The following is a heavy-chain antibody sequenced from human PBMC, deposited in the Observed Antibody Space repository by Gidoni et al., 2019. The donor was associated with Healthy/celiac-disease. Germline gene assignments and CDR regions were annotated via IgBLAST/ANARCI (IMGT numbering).Heavy chain of an antibody. CDR1: GFTFSSYW. CDR2: IKQDGSEK. CDR3: ARGPSMSGYYMQFAFDI. D-gene: IGHD3-3*01. J-gene: IGHJ3*02. Sequence: EVQLVESGGGLVQPGGSLRLSCAASGFTFSSYWMSWVRQAPGKGLEWVANIKQDGSEKYYVDSVKGRFTISRDNAKNSLYLQINSLRAEDTAVYYCARGPSMSGYYMQFAFDIWGQGTMVTVSS. V-gene: IGHV3-7*01.